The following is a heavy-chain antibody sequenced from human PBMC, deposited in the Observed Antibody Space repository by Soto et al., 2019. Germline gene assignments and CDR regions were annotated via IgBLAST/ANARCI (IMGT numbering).Heavy chain of an antibody. CDR2: ISAYNGNT. Sequence: ASVKVSCKASGYTFISYGISWVRQAPGQGLEWMGWISAYNGNTNYAQKLQGRVTMTTDTSTSTAYMELRSLRSDDTAVYYCARDRGQWELLNYYGMDVWGQGTTVTVS. J-gene: IGHJ6*02. V-gene: IGHV1-18*01. CDR3: ARDRGQWELLNYYGMDV. D-gene: IGHD1-26*01. CDR1: GYTFISYG.